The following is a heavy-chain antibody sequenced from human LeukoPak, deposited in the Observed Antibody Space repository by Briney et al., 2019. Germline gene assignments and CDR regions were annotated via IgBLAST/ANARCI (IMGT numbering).Heavy chain of an antibody. J-gene: IGHJ6*03. Sequence: GGSLRLSCAASGFTFSSYGMHWVRQAPGKGLEWVAFIRYDGSNKYYADSVKGRFTISRDNSKNTLYLQMNSLRAKDMAVYYCAKQSPRPNYYYMDVWGKGTTVTISS. CDR2: IRYDGSNK. CDR1: GFTFSSYG. CDR3: AKQSPRPNYYYMDV. V-gene: IGHV3-30*02.